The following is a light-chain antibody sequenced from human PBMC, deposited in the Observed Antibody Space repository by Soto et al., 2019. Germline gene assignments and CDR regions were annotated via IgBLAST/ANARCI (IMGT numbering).Light chain of an antibody. CDR1: SAHGTYA. CDR2: LTSDGTH. CDR3: QTWGTGSVV. V-gene: IGLV4-69*01. Sequence: QPVLTPSPSASASLGASVKLTCTLSSAHGTYAIAWHQPQPEKGPRFLMKLTSDGTHNRGAGRPDRFAGSGSGAERYLIISSLQSEDEADYYCQTWGTGSVVFGGGTKVTVL. J-gene: IGLJ3*02.